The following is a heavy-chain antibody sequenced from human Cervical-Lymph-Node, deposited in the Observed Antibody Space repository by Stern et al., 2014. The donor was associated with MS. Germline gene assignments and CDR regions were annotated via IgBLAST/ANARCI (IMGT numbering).Heavy chain of an antibody. CDR3: NIILGQMPASSRRFDF. J-gene: IGHJ4*02. V-gene: IGHV3-73*01. Sequence: EVQLVESGGRLVQPGGSLKLSCAVSGINFTASAVHWVRQTAERGLEWVGPMRSKSNNYATWYAAAVKGNFTISREDSENTAYLQMNSLKIEDTAIYYCNIILGQMPASSRRFDFWGQGTLVTVSP. CDR1: GINFTASA. D-gene: IGHD2-2*01. CDR2: MRSKSNNYAT.